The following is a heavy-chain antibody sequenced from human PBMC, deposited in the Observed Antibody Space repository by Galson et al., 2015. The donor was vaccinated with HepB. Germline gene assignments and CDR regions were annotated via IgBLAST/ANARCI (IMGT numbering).Heavy chain of an antibody. CDR2: TYYRSKWYN. CDR1: GDSVSSNSAV. J-gene: IGHJ6*02. Sequence: CAISGDSVSSNSAVWNWIRQSPSRGLEWLGRTYYRSKWYNDYAVSVKSRITINPDTSKNQFSLQLNSVTPEDTAVYYCASSYSSGWYGARHYYYGMDVWGQGTTVTVSS. CDR3: ASSYSSGWYGARHYYYGMDV. D-gene: IGHD6-19*01. V-gene: IGHV6-1*01.